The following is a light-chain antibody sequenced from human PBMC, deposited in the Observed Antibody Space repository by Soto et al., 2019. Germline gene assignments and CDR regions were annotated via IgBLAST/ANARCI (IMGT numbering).Light chain of an antibody. Sequence: DIQMTQSPSTLSASVGDRVTITCRASQSISSWLAWYQQKPWKAHKLLIYDASSLESGVPSRFSGSGSGTEFTLTLSSLQPDDFATYYCQQYTSYSPWTFGQGDKVEI. CDR3: QQYTSYSPWT. V-gene: IGKV1-5*01. J-gene: IGKJ1*01. CDR1: QSISSW. CDR2: DAS.